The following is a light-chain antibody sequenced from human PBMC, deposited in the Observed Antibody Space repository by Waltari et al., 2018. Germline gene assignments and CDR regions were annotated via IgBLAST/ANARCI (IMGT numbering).Light chain of an antibody. CDR1: QTITSNY. Sequence: EIVMTQSPVTLSLSPGDRATLSCRASQTITSNYLAWFQQKPGQAPRLLIYGASIRATGTPDRFSGSGSGTDFTLTISRVEPEDFAVYYCQQCGSSPPYTFGQGTKLEIK. J-gene: IGKJ2*01. CDR2: GAS. CDR3: QQCGSSPPYT. V-gene: IGKV3-20*01.